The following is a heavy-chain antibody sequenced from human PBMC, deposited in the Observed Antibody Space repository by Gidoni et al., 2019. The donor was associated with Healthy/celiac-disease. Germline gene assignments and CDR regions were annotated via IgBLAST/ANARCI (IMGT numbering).Heavy chain of an antibody. D-gene: IGHD3-22*01. CDR1: GFTFSSYS. Sequence: EVQLVESGGGLVKPGGSLRLSCAASGFTFSSYSMNWVRQAPGKGLGWVSSISSSSSYIYYADSVKGRFTISRDNAKNSLYLQMNSLRAEDTAVYYCATSPYDSSGYYIYWGQGTLVTVSS. CDR3: ATSPYDSSGYYIY. CDR2: ISSSSSYI. V-gene: IGHV3-21*01. J-gene: IGHJ4*02.